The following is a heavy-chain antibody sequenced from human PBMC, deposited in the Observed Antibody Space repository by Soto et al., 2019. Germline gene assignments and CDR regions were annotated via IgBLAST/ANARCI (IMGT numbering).Heavy chain of an antibody. CDR3: ARGRASGSYYPLDY. V-gene: IGHV1-8*02. CDR2: MNPNSGNI. CDR1: GYTFTNND. D-gene: IGHD3-10*01. Sequence: ASVKVSCKASGYTFTNNDVSWVRQATGQGLEWMGWMNPNSGNIGYAQKFQGRVTMTRDTAIRTAYMEVSRLRSDDTAVYYCARGRASGSYYPLDYWGQGTLVTVSS. J-gene: IGHJ4*02.